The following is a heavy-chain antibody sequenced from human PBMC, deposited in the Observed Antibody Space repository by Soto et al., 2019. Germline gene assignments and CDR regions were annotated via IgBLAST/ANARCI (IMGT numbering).Heavy chain of an antibody. D-gene: IGHD4-17*01. J-gene: IGHJ4*02. CDR1: GFKISSSS. CDR3: ARVSRVDGDYFDY. CDR2: ISDSGSNT. V-gene: IGHV3-48*01. Sequence: GGSLRLSCAAFGFKISSSSMNWVRQAPGRGLEWVAYISDSGSNTLYADSVKGRFTVSRDTAKNSLYLQMNSLRAEDTAVYYCARVSRVDGDYFDYWGQGTLVTVSS.